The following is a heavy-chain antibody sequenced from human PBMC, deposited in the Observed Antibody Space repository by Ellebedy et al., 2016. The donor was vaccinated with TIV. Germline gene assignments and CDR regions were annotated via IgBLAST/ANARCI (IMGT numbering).Heavy chain of an antibody. CDR3: ARDLGPMHPYYYYGMDV. CDR2: IKQDGSEK. V-gene: IGHV3-7*03. CDR1: GFTFSSYW. Sequence: GESLKISCAASGFTFSSYWMSWVRQAPGKGLEWVANIKQDGSEKYYVDSVKGRFTISRDNAKNSLYLQMNSLRAEDTAVYYCARDLGPMHPYYYYGMDVWGQGTTVTVSS. J-gene: IGHJ6*02.